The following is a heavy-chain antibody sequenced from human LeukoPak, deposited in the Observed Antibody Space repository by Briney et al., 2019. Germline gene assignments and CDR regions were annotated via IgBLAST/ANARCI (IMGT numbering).Heavy chain of an antibody. Sequence: SETLSLTCTVSGGSISSSSYYWGWIRQPPGKGLEWIGSIYYSGSTNYNPSLKSRVTISVDTSKNQFSLKLSSVTAADTAVYYCARHDQLLYSYYYYGMDVWGQGTTVTVSS. CDR2: IYYSGST. J-gene: IGHJ6*02. V-gene: IGHV4-39*01. D-gene: IGHD2-2*02. CDR1: GGSISSSSYY. CDR3: ARHDQLLYSYYYYGMDV.